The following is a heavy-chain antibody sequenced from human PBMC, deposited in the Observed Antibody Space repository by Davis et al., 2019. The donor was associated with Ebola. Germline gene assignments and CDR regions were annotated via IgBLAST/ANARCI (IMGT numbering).Heavy chain of an antibody. CDR1: GGSFSGYY. V-gene: IGHV4-34*01. CDR3: GGIPRY. J-gene: IGHJ4*02. D-gene: IGHD2-21*01. Sequence: ESLKISCAVYGGSFSGYYWSWIRQPPGKGLEWIGEINHSGSTNYNPSLKSRVTISVDTSKNQFSLKLSSVTAADTAVYYCGGIPRYWGQGTLVTVSS. CDR2: INHSGST.